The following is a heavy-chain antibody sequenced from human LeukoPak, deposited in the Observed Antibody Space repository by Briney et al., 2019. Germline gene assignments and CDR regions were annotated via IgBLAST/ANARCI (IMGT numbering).Heavy chain of an antibody. CDR3: ARQRAVEMAEPYYFDY. D-gene: IGHD5-24*01. CDR2: IYYSGST. V-gene: IGHV4-39*07. CDR1: GGSISSSSYY. Sequence: PSETLSLTCTVSGGSISSSSYYWGWIRQPPGKGLEWIGSIYYSGSTYYNPSLKSRVTISVDTSKNQFSLKLSSVTAADTAVYYCARQRAVEMAEPYYFDYWGQGTLVTVSS. J-gene: IGHJ4*02.